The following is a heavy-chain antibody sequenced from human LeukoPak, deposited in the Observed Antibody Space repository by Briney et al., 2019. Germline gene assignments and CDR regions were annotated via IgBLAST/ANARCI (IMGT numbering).Heavy chain of an antibody. CDR1: GGSISSSSHS. CDR3: AQSLGSSNWIGNWFDP. D-gene: IGHD6-13*01. CDR2: TYYTGRT. Sequence: SETLSLTCTVSGGSISSSSHSWGWIRQPPGKGLEWTGSTYYTGRTYYNPSLKSRVTISVDTSKNQFSLKLGSVTAADTAVYYCAQSLGSSNWIGNWFDPWGQGTLVTVS. J-gene: IGHJ5*02. V-gene: IGHV4-39*01.